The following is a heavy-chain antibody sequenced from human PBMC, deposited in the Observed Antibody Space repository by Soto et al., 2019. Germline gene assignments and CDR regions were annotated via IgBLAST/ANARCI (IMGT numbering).Heavy chain of an antibody. CDR3: ARVPSPFDYYYAMDV. V-gene: IGHV1-69*13. J-gene: IGHJ6*02. D-gene: IGHD3-16*01. CDR1: GGTFSSYA. CDR2: IIPIFGTA. Sequence: GASVKVSCKASGGTFSSYAISWVRQAPGQGLEWMGGIIPIFGTANYAQKFQGRVTITADASQNQFSLKLNSLTDADTAVYFCARVPSPFDYYYAMDVWGQGTTVTVSS.